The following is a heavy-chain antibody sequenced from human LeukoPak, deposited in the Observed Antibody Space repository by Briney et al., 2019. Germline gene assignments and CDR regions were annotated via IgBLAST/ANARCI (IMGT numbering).Heavy chain of an antibody. D-gene: IGHD3-22*01. CDR1: GGSVSSYY. Sequence: SETLSLTCTVSGGSVSSYYWSWIRQPPGKGLEWIGYIYYSGSTNYNPSLKSRVTISVDTSKNQFSLKLSSVTAADTAVYYCARHSGFYFDYWGQGSLVTVSS. J-gene: IGHJ4*02. V-gene: IGHV4-59*08. CDR2: IYYSGST. CDR3: ARHSGFYFDY.